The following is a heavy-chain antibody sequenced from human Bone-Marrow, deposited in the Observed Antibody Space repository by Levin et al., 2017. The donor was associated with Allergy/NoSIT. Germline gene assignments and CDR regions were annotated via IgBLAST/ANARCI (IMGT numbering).Heavy chain of an antibody. CDR2: IWYDGSDE. D-gene: IGHD6-13*01. J-gene: IGHJ4*02. CDR1: GFTFGSHG. Sequence: GGSLRLSCAASGFTFGSHGMHWVRQAPGKGLEWVAVIWYDGSDEYYADSVRGRFTISRDNFKNTLYLEMNNLGAEDTAVYYCARDIAAAGPDHWGQGTLVTVSS. V-gene: IGHV3-33*01. CDR3: ARDIAAAGPDH.